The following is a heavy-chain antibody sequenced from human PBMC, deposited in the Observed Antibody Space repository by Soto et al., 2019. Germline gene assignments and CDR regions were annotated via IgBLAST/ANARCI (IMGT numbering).Heavy chain of an antibody. CDR1: GFTFTSSA. D-gene: IGHD3-22*01. CDR3: AADKYYYDSSGCYYYGMDV. J-gene: IGHJ6*02. V-gene: IGHV1-58*02. CDR2: IVVCSGNT. Sequence: ASVKVSCKASGFTFTSSAMQWVRQARGQRLEWIGWIVVCSGNTNYAQKFQERVTITRDMSTSTAYMELSSLRSEDTAVYYCAADKYYYDSSGCYYYGMDVWGQGTTVTVSS.